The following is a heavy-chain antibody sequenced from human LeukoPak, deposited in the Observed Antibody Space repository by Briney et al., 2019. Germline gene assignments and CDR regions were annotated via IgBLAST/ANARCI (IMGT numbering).Heavy chain of an antibody. Sequence: QPGGSLRLSCAASGFTFSSYAMSWVRQAPGKGLGWVSAISGSGGSTYYADSVKGRFTISRDNSKNTLYLQMNSLRAEDTAVYYCARTGYSSGWYVHWGQGTLVTVSS. CDR3: ARTGYSSGWYVH. V-gene: IGHV3-23*01. D-gene: IGHD6-19*01. CDR2: ISGSGGST. CDR1: GFTFSSYA. J-gene: IGHJ5*02.